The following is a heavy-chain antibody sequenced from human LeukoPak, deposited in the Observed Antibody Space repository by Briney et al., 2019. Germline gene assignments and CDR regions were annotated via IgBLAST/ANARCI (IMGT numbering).Heavy chain of an antibody. D-gene: IGHD2-21*02. Sequence: SVKVSCKASGGSFSSYVITWVRQAPGQGLEWMGRIIPILGIANYAQKFQGRVTITADKSTSTAYMELSSLRSEDTAVYYCARTGTAYCGGDCYYAFDIWGQGTMVTVSS. CDR1: GGSFSSYV. J-gene: IGHJ3*02. CDR3: ARTGTAYCGGDCYYAFDI. V-gene: IGHV1-69*04. CDR2: IIPILGIA.